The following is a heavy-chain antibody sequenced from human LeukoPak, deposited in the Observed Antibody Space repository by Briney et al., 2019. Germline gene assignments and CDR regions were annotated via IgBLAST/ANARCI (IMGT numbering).Heavy chain of an antibody. CDR1: GFTFSSYS. CDR3: AREVGRRCSYDRGYFDY. Sequence: GGSLRLSCAASGFTFSSYSMNWVRQAPGKGLEWVSYISSSSSTICYADSVKGRFTISRDNAKNSLYLQMNSLRAEDTAVYYCAREVGRRCSYDRGYFDYWGQGTLVTVSS. V-gene: IGHV3-48*04. J-gene: IGHJ4*02. D-gene: IGHD5-18*01. CDR2: ISSSSSTI.